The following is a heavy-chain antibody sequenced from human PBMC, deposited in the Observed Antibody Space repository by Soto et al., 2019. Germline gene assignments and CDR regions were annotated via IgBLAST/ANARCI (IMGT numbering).Heavy chain of an antibody. V-gene: IGHV4-30-4*01. CDR3: AREHIAAAGNWFDP. Sequence: PSETLSLTCTVSGGSISSGDYYWSWIRQPPGKGLEWIGYIYYSGSTYYNPSLKSRVTISVDTSKNQFSLKLSSVTAADTAVYYCAREHIAAAGNWFDPCGQGTLVTVSS. CDR2: IYYSGST. J-gene: IGHJ5*02. CDR1: GGSISSGDYY. D-gene: IGHD6-13*01.